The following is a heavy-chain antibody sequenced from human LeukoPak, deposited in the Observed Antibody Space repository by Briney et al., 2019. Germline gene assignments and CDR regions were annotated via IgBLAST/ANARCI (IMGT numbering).Heavy chain of an antibody. CDR1: GFTFDDYA. CDR2: ISWNSGSI. CDR3: AKDTSSSSWYFDY. V-gene: IGHV3-9*01. D-gene: IGHD6-13*01. Sequence: GGSLRLSCAASGFTFDDYAMHWVRQAPGKGLEWVSGISWNSGSIGYADSVKGRFTISRDNAKNPLYLQMNSLRAEDTALYYCAKDTSSSSWYFDYWGQGTLVTVSS. J-gene: IGHJ4*02.